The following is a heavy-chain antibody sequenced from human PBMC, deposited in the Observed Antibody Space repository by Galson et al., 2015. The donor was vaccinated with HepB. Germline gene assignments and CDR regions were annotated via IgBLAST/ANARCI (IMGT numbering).Heavy chain of an antibody. V-gene: IGHV3-49*03. J-gene: IGHJ6*02. CDR1: GFTFGDYA. CDR2: IRGKAHGGTT. CDR3: TRPLSTTSYYCYGVDV. D-gene: IGHD1-1*01. Sequence: SLRLSCAASGFTFGDYAMAWFRQAPGKGLEWVGFIRGKAHGGTTEYAASVKGRFPISRDDSKSIAYLQMNSLKTEDTAVYYCTRPLSTTSYYCYGVDVWGQGTTVTVSS.